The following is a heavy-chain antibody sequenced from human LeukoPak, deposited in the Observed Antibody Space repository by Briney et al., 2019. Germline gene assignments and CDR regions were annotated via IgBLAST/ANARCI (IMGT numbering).Heavy chain of an antibody. CDR1: GFTFSSYE. Sequence: AGGSLRLSCAASGFTFSSYEMNWVRQAPGKGLEWVSSISSSSNYIYYADSVRGRSTISRDNAKNSLSLQMNSLRAEDTAVYYCARDRLLEDRDYNSYYYMDVWGIGTTVTVSS. CDR2: ISSSSNYI. V-gene: IGHV3-21*01. J-gene: IGHJ6*03. D-gene: IGHD1-1*01. CDR3: ARDRLLEDRDYNSYYYMDV.